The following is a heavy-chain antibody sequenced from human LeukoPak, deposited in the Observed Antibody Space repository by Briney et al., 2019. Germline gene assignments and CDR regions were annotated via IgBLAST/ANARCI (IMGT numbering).Heavy chain of an antibody. J-gene: IGHJ4*02. CDR3: ARLTRLSTSPDRYYLDY. CDR2: IYTSGGT. CDR1: GYSISSYY. D-gene: IGHD6-6*01. V-gene: IGHV4-4*09. Sequence: SETLSLTCTVSGYSISSYYWSWIRQPPGKGLEWIGYIYTSGGTNYIPSLKGRVTISIDTSKNQFSLKLSSVTAADSAVYYCARLTRLSTSPDRYYLDYWGQGTLVTVSS.